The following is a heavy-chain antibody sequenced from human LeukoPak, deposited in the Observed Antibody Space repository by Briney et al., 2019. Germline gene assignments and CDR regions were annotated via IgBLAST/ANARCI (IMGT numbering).Heavy chain of an antibody. J-gene: IGHJ4*02. D-gene: IGHD3-22*01. CDR3: ARRGSGYAFDY. CDR2: IYYSGST. CDR1: GGSISSYY. V-gene: IGHV4-59*08. Sequence: SETLSLTCTVSGGSISSYYWSWIRQPPGKGLEWIGYIYYSGSTNYNPSLKSRVTISVDTSKNQFSLKLSSVTAADTAVHYCARRGSGYAFDYWGQGTLVTVSS.